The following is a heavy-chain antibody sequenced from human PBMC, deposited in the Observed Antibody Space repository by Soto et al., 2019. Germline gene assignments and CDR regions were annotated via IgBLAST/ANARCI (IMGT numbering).Heavy chain of an antibody. CDR1: GFTFGSYA. CDR2: ISGSGGST. D-gene: IGHD6-19*01. J-gene: IGHJ4*02. V-gene: IGHV3-23*01. CDR3: AKAGGIAVPGSHLDY. Sequence: EVQLLESGGGSVQPGGSLRLSYATSGFTFGSYAMSWVRQAPGKGLEWVSAISGSGGSTNYADSAEGRFTISRDNSKNTLYLQMSSLRAEDTAVYYCAKAGGIAVPGSHLDYWGQGTLVTVSS.